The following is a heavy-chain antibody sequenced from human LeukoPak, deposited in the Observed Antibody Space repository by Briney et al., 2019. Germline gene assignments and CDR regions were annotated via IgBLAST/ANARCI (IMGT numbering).Heavy chain of an antibody. CDR2: ISGGGGST. CDR3: AKGGKWDVTPFDY. CDR1: GFTLTSYS. V-gene: IGHV3-23*01. D-gene: IGHD1-26*01. J-gene: IGHJ4*02. Sequence: GGSLRLSCAASGFTLTSYSMNWVRQAPGKGLEWVSTISGGGGSTYYADSVKGRFTISRDNSKNTLYLQVNSLRVEDTAVYYCAKGGKWDVTPFDYWGQGTLVTVSS.